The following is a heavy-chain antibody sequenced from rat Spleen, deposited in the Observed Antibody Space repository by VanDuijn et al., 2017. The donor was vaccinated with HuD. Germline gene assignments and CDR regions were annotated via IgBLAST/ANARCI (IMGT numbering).Heavy chain of an antibody. V-gene: IGHV5-7*01. CDR2: IIYDGTNT. Sequence: EVQLVESGGGLVQPGRSLKLSCAASGFTFSDYFMTWVRQAPPKGLEWVAAIIYDGTNTYYRDSVKGRFTISRDNAKSTLYLQMDSLRSEDTATYYCATLYYSGDYWGQGTLVTVSS. J-gene: IGHJ3*01. CDR3: ATLYYSGDY. D-gene: IGHD1-1*01. CDR1: GFTFSDYF.